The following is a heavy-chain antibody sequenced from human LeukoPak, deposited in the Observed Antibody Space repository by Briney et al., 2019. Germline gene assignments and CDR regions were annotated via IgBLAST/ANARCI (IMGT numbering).Heavy chain of an antibody. Sequence: SETLSLTCTVSGYSISSGYYWGWIRQPPGKGLEWIGSIYHSGSTYYNPSLKSRVTISVDTSKNQFSLKLSSVTAADTAVYFCARLTGYDWESSFDYWGQGTLVTVSS. CDR2: IYHSGST. J-gene: IGHJ4*02. D-gene: IGHD5-12*01. V-gene: IGHV4-38-2*02. CDR3: ARLTGYDWESSFDY. CDR1: GYSISSGYY.